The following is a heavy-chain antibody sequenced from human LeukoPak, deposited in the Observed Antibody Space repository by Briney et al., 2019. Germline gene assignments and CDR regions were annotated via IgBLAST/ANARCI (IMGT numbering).Heavy chain of an antibody. CDR1: GGSISSNDW. D-gene: IGHD3-10*01. CDR2: IYHSGNT. CDR3: VRLKLNFDSGSYS. V-gene: IGHV4-4*02. J-gene: IGHJ4*02. Sequence: PSETLSLTCAVSGGSISSNDWWTWVRQPPGKGLEWIGEIYHSGNTNYNPSLRGRVTISVDKSNNQFSLKLSSVTAADTAVYYCVRLKLNFDSGSYSWGQGTLVTVSS.